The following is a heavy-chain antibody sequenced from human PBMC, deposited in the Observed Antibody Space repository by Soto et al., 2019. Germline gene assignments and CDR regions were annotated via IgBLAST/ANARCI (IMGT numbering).Heavy chain of an antibody. CDR1: GFTFSSYG. V-gene: IGHV3-30*03. J-gene: IGHJ6*02. CDR2: ISYDGSNK. D-gene: IGHD3-22*01. CDR3: ASSRWNTMIVVVSPHPYGMDV. Sequence: PGGSLRLSCAASGFTFSSYGMHWVRQAPGKGLEWVAVISYDGSNKYYADSVKGRFTISRDHSKNTLYLQMNSLRAEDTAVYYCASSRWNTMIVVVSPHPYGMDVWGQGTTVTVSS.